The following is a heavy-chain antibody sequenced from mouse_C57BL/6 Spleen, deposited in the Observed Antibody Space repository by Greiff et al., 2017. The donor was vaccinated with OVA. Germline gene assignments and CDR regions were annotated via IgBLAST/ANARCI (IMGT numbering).Heavy chain of an antibody. CDR1: GYTFTDYY. J-gene: IGHJ2*01. Sequence: VQLQQSGPELVKPGASVKISCKASGYTFTDYYMNWVKQSHGKSLEWIGDINPNNGGTSYNQKFKGKATLTVDKSSSTAYMELRSLTSEDSAVYYCARFGPFYYGNLGYFDYWGKGTTLTVSS. V-gene: IGHV1-26*01. CDR2: INPNNGGT. CDR3: ARFGPFYYGNLGYFDY. D-gene: IGHD2-1*01.